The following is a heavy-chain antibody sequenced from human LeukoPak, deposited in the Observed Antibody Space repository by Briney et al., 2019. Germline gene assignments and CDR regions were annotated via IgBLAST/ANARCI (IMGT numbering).Heavy chain of an antibody. J-gene: IGHJ4*02. V-gene: IGHV3-21*01. D-gene: IGHD6-13*01. Sequence: GGSLRLSCAASGFTFRSYSMNWVRQAPGKGLEGGSSISSSSSYIYYADLVKGRFTISRDNAKNSLYLQMNSLRAEDTAVYYCARGVWAAAGLYYFDYWGQGTLVTVSS. CDR3: ARGVWAAAGLYYFDY. CDR2: ISSSSSYI. CDR1: GFTFRSYS.